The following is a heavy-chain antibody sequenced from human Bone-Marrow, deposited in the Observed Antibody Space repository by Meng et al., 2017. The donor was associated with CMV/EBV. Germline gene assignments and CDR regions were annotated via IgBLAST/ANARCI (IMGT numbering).Heavy chain of an antibody. J-gene: IGHJ6*02. V-gene: IGHV3-74*01. CDR3: ARGGGHYDFWSGYHYYYYGMDV. Sequence: GESLKISCAASGFTFSSYWMHWVRQAPGKGLVWVSRINSDGSSTSYADSVKGRFTISRDNAKNTLYLQMNSLRAEDTAVYYCARGGGHYDFWSGYHYYYYGMDVWGQGTTVTVSS. CDR1: GFTFSSYW. CDR2: INSDGSST. D-gene: IGHD3-3*01.